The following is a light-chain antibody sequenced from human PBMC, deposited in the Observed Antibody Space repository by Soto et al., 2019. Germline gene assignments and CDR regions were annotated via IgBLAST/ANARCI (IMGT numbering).Light chain of an antibody. CDR2: AAS. V-gene: IGKV1-8*01. J-gene: IGKJ5*01. CDR3: QQYYSYPIT. CDR1: QGISSY. Sequence: IQMTQSPSSLSASVGDRVTVTCRASQGISSYLAWYQQKPGKAPKLLIYAASTLQSGVPSRFSGSGSGTDFTLTISCLQSEDFATYYCQQYYSYPITFGQGTRLEI.